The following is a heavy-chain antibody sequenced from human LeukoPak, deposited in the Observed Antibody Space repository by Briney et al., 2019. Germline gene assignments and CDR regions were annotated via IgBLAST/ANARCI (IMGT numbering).Heavy chain of an antibody. CDR3: ARGGGVVMVRGVIIGGNLFDP. Sequence: GGSLRLSCAASGFTVSSNYMSWVRQAPGKGLEWVSVIYSGGSTYYADSVKGRFTISRDNSKSTLYIQMSSLRAEDTAVYYCARGGGVVMVRGVIIGGNLFDPWGQGTLVTVSS. V-gene: IGHV3-53*01. J-gene: IGHJ5*02. CDR1: GFTVSSNY. D-gene: IGHD3-10*01. CDR2: IYSGGST.